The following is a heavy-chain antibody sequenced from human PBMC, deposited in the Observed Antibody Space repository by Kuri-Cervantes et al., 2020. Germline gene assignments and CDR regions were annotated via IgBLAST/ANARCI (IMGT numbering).Heavy chain of an antibody. Sequence: ASVKVSCKASGGTFSSYAISWVRQAPGQGLEWMGGISAYNANTNYAQRLQGRVTMTTDTSTSTAYMELRSLRSDDTAVYYCARDLEGSEYPAPFDYWGQGTLVTVSS. J-gene: IGHJ4*02. CDR2: ISAYNANT. V-gene: IGHV1-18*01. CDR3: ARDLEGSEYPAPFDY. D-gene: IGHD2-15*01. CDR1: GGTFSSYA.